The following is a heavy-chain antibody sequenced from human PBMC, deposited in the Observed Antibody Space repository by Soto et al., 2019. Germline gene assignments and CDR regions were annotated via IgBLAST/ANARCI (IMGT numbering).Heavy chain of an antibody. CDR1: GFTFSTYA. CDR3: AKDPSGAYCSGGSCSY. Sequence: ESGGGLVQPGGSLRLSCAASGFTFSTYAMSWVRQAPGKGLEWVSGISSTGGTTYYADSVKDRFTISRDNSKKTLYLQMNSLRAEDTAVYYCAKDPSGAYCSGGSCSYWGQGTLVTVSS. V-gene: IGHV3-23*01. D-gene: IGHD2-15*01. CDR2: ISSTGGTT. J-gene: IGHJ4*02.